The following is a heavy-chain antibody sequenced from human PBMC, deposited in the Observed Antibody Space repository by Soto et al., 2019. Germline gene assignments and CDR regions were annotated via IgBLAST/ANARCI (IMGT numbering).Heavy chain of an antibody. J-gene: IGHJ5*02. CDR3: ARDSHPYYYGSGSLNWFDP. D-gene: IGHD3-10*01. Sequence: QVQLQESGPGLVKPSETLSLTCTVSGGSISSYYWSWIRQPPGKGLEWIGYIYYSGSTNYNPSLKSRVTISVDTSKNQFSLKLSSVTAADTAVYYCARDSHPYYYGSGSLNWFDPWGQGTLVTVSS. CDR2: IYYSGST. V-gene: IGHV4-59*01. CDR1: GGSISSYY.